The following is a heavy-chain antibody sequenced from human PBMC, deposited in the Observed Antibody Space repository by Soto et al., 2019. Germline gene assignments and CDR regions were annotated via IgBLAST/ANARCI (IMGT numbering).Heavy chain of an antibody. CDR1: GYIFTNVA. D-gene: IGHD1-1*01. Sequence: GASVKVSCKASGYIFTNVALHWVRQAPGQRLEWMGWIHPGSQDTKYSQKFQGRVTITRDTSARTAYLEVRTLKSEDSAVYFCARGTSGFLDYWGQGTRVTVSS. V-gene: IGHV1-3*01. CDR2: IHPGSQDT. J-gene: IGHJ4*02. CDR3: ARGTSGFLDY.